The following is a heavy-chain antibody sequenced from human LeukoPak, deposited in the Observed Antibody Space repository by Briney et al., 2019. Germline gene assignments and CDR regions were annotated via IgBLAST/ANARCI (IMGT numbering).Heavy chain of an antibody. J-gene: IGHJ5*01. CDR3: ASGFDSVVVGLYNWLDS. V-gene: IGHV3-23*01. CDR1: VLTFSNNA. Sequence: GGSLRLSCAASVLTFSNNAMPWVRQAPGKGLEWVSSISGSGGDTYYADSVQGRFAISRDNSRTTLYLQMNSLRAEDTAIYYCASGFDSVVVGLYNWLDSWGQGTLVTVSS. D-gene: IGHD2-15*01. CDR2: ISGSGGDT.